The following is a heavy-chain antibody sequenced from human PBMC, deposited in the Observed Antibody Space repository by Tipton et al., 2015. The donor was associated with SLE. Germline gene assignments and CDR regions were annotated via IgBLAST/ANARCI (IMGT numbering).Heavy chain of an antibody. CDR1: GGSITGYH. V-gene: IGHV4-59*01. CDR2: VYYTGRT. J-gene: IGHJ4*02. Sequence: LSLTCTVSGGSITGYHWSWIRQPPGKGLEWIGYVYYTGRTNYDPSLRSRVTMSADTSRNQFSLRLSSVTAADTAVYYCARAGYDASGYFMNYFDYWGQGALVTVSS. CDR3: ARAGYDASGYFMNYFDY. D-gene: IGHD3-22*01.